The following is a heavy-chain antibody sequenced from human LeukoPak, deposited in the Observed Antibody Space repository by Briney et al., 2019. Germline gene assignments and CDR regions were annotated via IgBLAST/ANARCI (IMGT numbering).Heavy chain of an antibody. CDR3: ARDDYGEPFDY. CDR1: GFTFSSYW. Sequence: GGSLRHSCAASGFTFSSYWMSWVRQAPGKGLEWVSVIYSGGTTYYADSVKGRFTISRDNPKNTLYLQMNSLRAEDTAVYYCARDDYGEPFDYWGQGTLVTVSS. J-gene: IGHJ4*02. CDR2: IYSGGTT. D-gene: IGHD4-17*01. V-gene: IGHV3-66*01.